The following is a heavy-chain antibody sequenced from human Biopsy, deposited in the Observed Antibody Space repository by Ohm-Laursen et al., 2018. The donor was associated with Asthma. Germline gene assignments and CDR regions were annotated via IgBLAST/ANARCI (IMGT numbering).Heavy chain of an antibody. CDR2: IYYSGST. J-gene: IGHJ5*02. V-gene: IGHV4-59*01. Sequence: GTLSLTCPVSGGPISDYYKTWFRQPPGKGLEWIGYIYYSGSTNYNPSLKSRVTISEDTSKNQFSLKLTSVTAADTAVYYCARGVITNWFDPWGQGTLVTVSS. D-gene: IGHD3-16*02. CDR3: ARGVITNWFDP. CDR1: GGPISDYY.